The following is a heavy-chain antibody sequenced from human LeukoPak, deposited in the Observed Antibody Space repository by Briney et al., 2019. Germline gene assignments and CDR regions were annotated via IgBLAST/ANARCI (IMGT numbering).Heavy chain of an antibody. D-gene: IGHD2-2*02. CDR2: ISGSGGST. V-gene: IGHV3-23*01. CDR1: GFTFSSYA. J-gene: IGHJ4*02. Sequence: PGGSLRLSCAASGFTFSSYAMSWVRQAPGKGLEWVSGISGSGGSTYYADSVKGRFTISRDNSKNTLHLQMNSLRTEDTAVYYCAKDLKPLAVPAVIRGYFDYWGQGTLV. CDR3: AKDLKPLAVPAVIRGYFDY.